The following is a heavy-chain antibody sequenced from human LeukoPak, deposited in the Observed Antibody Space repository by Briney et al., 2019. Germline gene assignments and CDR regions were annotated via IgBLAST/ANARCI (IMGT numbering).Heavy chain of an antibody. Sequence: SVKVSCKASGGTFSSYAISWVRQAPGQGLEWMGRIIPILGIANYAQKFQGRVTITADKSTSTAYMELSSLRSEDTAVYYCAREPVDTAMVTVDYWGQGTLVTVSS. CDR2: IIPILGIA. CDR3: AREPVDTAMVTVDY. V-gene: IGHV1-69*04. CDR1: GGTFSSYA. D-gene: IGHD5-18*01. J-gene: IGHJ4*02.